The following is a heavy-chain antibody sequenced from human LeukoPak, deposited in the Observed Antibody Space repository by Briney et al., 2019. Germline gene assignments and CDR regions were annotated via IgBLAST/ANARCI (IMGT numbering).Heavy chain of an antibody. D-gene: IGHD3-10*01. Sequence: PGGSLRLSCTTSGFIFGDYNMNWVRQAPGKGLEWVGYIRAKIHDGTTDFAASVKGRFTISRDDSKSIAYLQMTSPKSEDTAVYYCSRGQKDPYGPEFDYWGQGTLVTVSS. J-gene: IGHJ4*02. CDR1: GFIFGDYN. CDR3: SRGQKDPYGPEFDY. V-gene: IGHV3-49*04. CDR2: IRAKIHDGTT.